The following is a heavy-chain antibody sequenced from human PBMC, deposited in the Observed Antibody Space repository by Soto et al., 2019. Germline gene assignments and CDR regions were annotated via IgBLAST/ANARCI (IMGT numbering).Heavy chain of an antibody. CDR1: GYTFTSYD. D-gene: IGHD1-26*01. J-gene: IGHJ4*02. V-gene: IGHV1-8*01. Sequence: QVQLVQCGAEVKKPGASVKVSCKASGYTFTSYDINWVRQATGQGLEWMGWMKPNSGNTGYAQKFQGRVTMTRNTSISTAYMELSSLRSEDTAVYYCARGPMGADTYYLDYWGQGTLVTVSP. CDR3: ARGPMGADTYYLDY. CDR2: MKPNSGNT.